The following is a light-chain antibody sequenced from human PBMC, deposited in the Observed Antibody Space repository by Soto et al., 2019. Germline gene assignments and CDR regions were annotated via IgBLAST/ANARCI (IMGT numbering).Light chain of an antibody. V-gene: IGLV2-18*02. Sequence: QSALTQPPSVSGSPGQSVTISCTGTSSDIGYHNRVSWYQQPPGTAPKLVIYEVSTRYSGVPDRFSGSKSGNTASLTIPGLQAEDEADYYCSSFASSATLVFGGGTKLTVL. CDR1: SSDIGYHNR. CDR3: SSFASSATLV. CDR2: EVS. J-gene: IGLJ3*02.